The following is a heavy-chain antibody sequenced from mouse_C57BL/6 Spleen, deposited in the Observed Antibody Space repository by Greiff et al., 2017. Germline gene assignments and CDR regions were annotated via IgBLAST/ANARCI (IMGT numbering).Heavy chain of an antibody. CDR1: GYAFSSSW. J-gene: IGHJ4*01. CDR3: APLPHYYAMDY. V-gene: IGHV1-82*01. CDR2: IYPGDGDT. Sequence: VNLVESGPELVKPGASVKISCKASGYAFSSSWMNWVKQRPGKGLEWIGRIYPGDGDTNYNGKFKGKATLTADKSSSTAYMQLSSLTSEDSAVYFCAPLPHYYAMDYWGQGTSVTVSS. D-gene: IGHD5-1*01.